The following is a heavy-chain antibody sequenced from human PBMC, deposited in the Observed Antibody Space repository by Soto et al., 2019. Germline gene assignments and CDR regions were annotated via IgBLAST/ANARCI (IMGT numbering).Heavy chain of an antibody. V-gene: IGHV3-23*01. Sequence: PGGSLRLSCAASGVNFSSYAMNWVRQAPGKGLEWVSTISDTGGGTFYAGSVKGRFTISRDNSKDTLYLQMHSLRADDSAIYFCAVGRHKTSGSNTWFDPWGRGTLVTVS. CDR3: AVGRHKTSGSNTWFDP. J-gene: IGHJ5*02. CDR2: ISDTGGGT. CDR1: GVNFSSYA. D-gene: IGHD3-22*01.